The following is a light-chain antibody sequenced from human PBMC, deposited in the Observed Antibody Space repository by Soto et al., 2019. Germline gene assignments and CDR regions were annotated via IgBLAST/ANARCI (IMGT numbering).Light chain of an antibody. V-gene: IGLV2-23*01. Sequence: QSALTQPASVSGSPGRSITISCTGTSSDVGSYNLVSWYQQHPGKAPKLMIYEGSKRPSGVSNRFSGSKSGNTASLTISGLQAEDEADYYCCSYAGSTVFGGGTKVTVL. CDR1: SSDVGSYNL. CDR3: CSYAGSTV. J-gene: IGLJ2*01. CDR2: EGS.